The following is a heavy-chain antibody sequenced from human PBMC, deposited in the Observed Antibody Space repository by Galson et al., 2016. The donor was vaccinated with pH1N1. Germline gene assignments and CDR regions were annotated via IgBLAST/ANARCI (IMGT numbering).Heavy chain of an antibody. CDR1: GDSFRTTSHH. Sequence: TLSLTCAVSGDSFRTTSHHWSWIRQPAGKGPEWIGNVYISGNTNYNPSLRSLITISIDTSKKRISLRLNSVTAADTAVYYCAGPGDYFDYWGQGILVTVSS. D-gene: IGHD7-27*01. CDR3: AGPGDYFDY. CDR2: VYISGNT. J-gene: IGHJ4*02. V-gene: IGHV4-61*09.